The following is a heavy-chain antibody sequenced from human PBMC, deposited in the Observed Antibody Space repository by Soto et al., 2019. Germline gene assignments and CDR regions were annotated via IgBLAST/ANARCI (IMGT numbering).Heavy chain of an antibody. D-gene: IGHD2-15*01. V-gene: IGHV3-21*01. CDR1: GFTFSSYS. Sequence: PGGSLRLSCAASGFTFSSYSMNWVRQAPWKGLEWVSSISSSSIYIYYADSVKGRFTISRDNAKNSLYLQMNSLRAEDTAVYYCERDHSARYCRGGSCFEGMDVWGQGTTVTVSS. J-gene: IGHJ6*02. CDR3: ERDHSARYCRGGSCFEGMDV. CDR2: ISSSSIYI.